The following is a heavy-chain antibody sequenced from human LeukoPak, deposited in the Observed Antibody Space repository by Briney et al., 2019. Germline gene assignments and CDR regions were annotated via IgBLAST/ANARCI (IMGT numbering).Heavy chain of an antibody. CDR1: GGSISSYY. Sequence: PSETLSLTCTVSGGSISSYYWSWIRQPPGKGLEWIGYIYYSGSTNYNPSLKSRVTISVDTSKNQFSLKLSSVTAADTAVYYCARHGLYGDDSVDYWGQGTLVAVSS. CDR3: ARHGLYGDDSVDY. D-gene: IGHD4-17*01. J-gene: IGHJ4*02. V-gene: IGHV4-59*08. CDR2: IYYSGST.